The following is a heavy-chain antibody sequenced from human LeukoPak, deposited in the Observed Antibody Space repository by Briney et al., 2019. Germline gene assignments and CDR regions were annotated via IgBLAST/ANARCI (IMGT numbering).Heavy chain of an antibody. CDR3: TRYGDYPFDY. D-gene: IGHD2-21*01. V-gene: IGHV3-73*01. J-gene: IGHJ4*02. CDR1: GFTFSDSG. CDR2: IRSKANSYPT. Sequence: GGSLRLSCAASGFTFSDSGMHWVRQASGKGLEWVGRIRSKANSYPTAYAASVKGRFTISRDDSKNTAYLQMNSLKTEDTAVYYCTRYGDYPFDYWGQGTLVTVSS.